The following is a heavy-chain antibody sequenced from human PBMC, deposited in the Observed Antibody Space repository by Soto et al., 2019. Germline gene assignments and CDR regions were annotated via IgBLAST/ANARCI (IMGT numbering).Heavy chain of an antibody. J-gene: IGHJ3*02. CDR3: ARGDCSGGSCCDAFDI. CDR1: GFTFSSYS. D-gene: IGHD2-15*01. CDR2: ISSSSSYI. Sequence: EVQLVESGGGLVKPGGSLRLSCAASGFTFSSYSMNWVRQAPGKGLEWVSSISSSSSYIYYADSVKGRFTISRDNAKNSLYLQMNSLRAEDTAVYYCARGDCSGGSCCDAFDIWGQGTMVTVAS. V-gene: IGHV3-21*01.